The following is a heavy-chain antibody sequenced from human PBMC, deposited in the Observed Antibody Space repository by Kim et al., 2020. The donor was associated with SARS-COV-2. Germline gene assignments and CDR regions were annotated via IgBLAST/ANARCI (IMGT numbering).Heavy chain of an antibody. Sequence: GGSLRLSCAASGFTVTTNHVIWVRQAPGKGLEWVSTLLNTGNTKYVDSVKGRFTISRDNSKNTVYLQMTSLRPEDTAVYYCLGAGGYSHWGQGTLVTVSS. V-gene: IGHV3-66*01. J-gene: IGHJ4*02. CDR1: GFTVTTNH. CDR2: LLNTGNT. D-gene: IGHD1-26*01. CDR3: LGAGGYSH.